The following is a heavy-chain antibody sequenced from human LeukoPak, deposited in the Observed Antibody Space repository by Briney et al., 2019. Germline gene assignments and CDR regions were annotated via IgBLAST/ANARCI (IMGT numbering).Heavy chain of an antibody. V-gene: IGHV4-34*01. CDR2: INHSGST. D-gene: IGHD3-9*01. CDR1: GGYFSGYY. Sequence: SETLSLTCAVYGGYFSGYYWSWIRQPPGKGLEWIGEINHSGSTNYNPSLKSRVTISVDTSKNQFSLKLSSVTAADTAVYYCARVQLRYFDWLLIDAFDIWGQGTMVTVSS. J-gene: IGHJ3*02. CDR3: ARVQLRYFDWLLIDAFDI.